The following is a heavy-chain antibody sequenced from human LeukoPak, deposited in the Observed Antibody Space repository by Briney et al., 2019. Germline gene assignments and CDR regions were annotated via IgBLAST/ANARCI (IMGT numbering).Heavy chain of an antibody. CDR1: GGSISSSSYY. D-gene: IGHD5-24*01. J-gene: IGHJ4*02. Sequence: PSETLSLTCTVSGGSISSSSYYWGWIRQPPGKGLEWSGSIYYSGSTYYNPSLKSRVTISVDTSKNQFSLKLSSVTAADTAVYYCASPLGWRFDYWGQGTLVTVSS. CDR3: ASPLGWRFDY. V-gene: IGHV4-39*01. CDR2: IYYSGST.